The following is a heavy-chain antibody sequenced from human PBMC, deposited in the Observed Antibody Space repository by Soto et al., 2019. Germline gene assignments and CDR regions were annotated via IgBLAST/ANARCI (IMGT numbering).Heavy chain of an antibody. Sequence: PGGSLRLSCAASGFTFSGYSMNWVRQAPGKGLEWVSSISSSSSYIYYADSVKGRFTISRDNAKNSLYLQMNSLRAEDTAVYYCARDVGPYSSGWYLWGQGTLVTVSS. D-gene: IGHD6-19*01. V-gene: IGHV3-21*01. CDR1: GFTFSGYS. CDR2: ISSSSSYI. J-gene: IGHJ5*02. CDR3: ARDVGPYSSGWYL.